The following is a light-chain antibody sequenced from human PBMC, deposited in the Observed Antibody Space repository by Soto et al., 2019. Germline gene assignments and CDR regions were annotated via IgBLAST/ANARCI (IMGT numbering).Light chain of an antibody. J-gene: IGKJ1*01. CDR3: QQYGSSPRT. CDR1: QSLTSSY. V-gene: IGKV3-20*01. CDR2: GAS. Sequence: EIVLTQSPGTLSLSPGERATLSCRASQSLTSSYLAWYQQKPGQSPRLLIYGASRRATGIPDRFSGSGSGTDFTLTISRLEPEDFAVYYCQQYGSSPRTFGQGTKV.